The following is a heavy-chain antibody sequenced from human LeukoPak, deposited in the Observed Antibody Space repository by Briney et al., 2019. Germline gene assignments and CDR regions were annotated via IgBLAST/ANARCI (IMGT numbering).Heavy chain of an antibody. V-gene: IGHV4-39*01. CDR2: LYYSGNI. D-gene: IGHD3-22*01. CDR1: GGSISSSSYY. J-gene: IGHJ4*02. Sequence: SETLSLTCTVSGGSISSSSYYWGWIRQPPGKGLEWIGSLYYSGNIFYNPSLKSRVTISVDTSRNRFSLKLSSVTAADTAVYYCARGYDSSGYPFDYWGQGTLVTVSS. CDR3: ARGYDSSGYPFDY.